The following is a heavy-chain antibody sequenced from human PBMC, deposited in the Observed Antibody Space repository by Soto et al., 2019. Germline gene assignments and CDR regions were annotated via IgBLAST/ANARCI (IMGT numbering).Heavy chain of an antibody. D-gene: IGHD6-13*01. Sequence: SETLSLTCTVSGGTVSSGSYYWSWIRQPPGKGLEWIGYIYYSGSTNYNPSLKSRVTISVDTSKNQFSLKLSSVTAADTAVYYCARDNHLSSTFDYWGQGTLVTVSS. V-gene: IGHV4-61*01. CDR1: GGTVSSGSYY. J-gene: IGHJ4*02. CDR3: ARDNHLSSTFDY. CDR2: IYYSGST.